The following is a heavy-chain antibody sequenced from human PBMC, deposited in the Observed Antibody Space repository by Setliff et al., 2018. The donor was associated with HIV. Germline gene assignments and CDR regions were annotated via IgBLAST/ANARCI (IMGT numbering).Heavy chain of an antibody. CDR1: GFTFTNYW. CDR2: IKEDGSET. V-gene: IGHV3-7*01. D-gene: IGHD5-18*01. CDR3: ATGYSNGYDY. Sequence: PGGSLRLSCAASGFTFTNYWMTWVRQAPGKGLEWVANIKEDGSETFYVDSVKGRFTMSRDNAKNSLYLEMNSLKVEDTAVYYCATGYSNGYDYWGQGTLVTVSS. J-gene: IGHJ4*02.